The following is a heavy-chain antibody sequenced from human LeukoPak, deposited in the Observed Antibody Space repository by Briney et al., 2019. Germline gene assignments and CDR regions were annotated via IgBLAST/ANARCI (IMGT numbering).Heavy chain of an antibody. Sequence: SQTLSLTCTVSGGSISSGDYYWSWIRQPPGKGLEWIGYIYYSGSTCYNPSLKSRVTISVNTSKNQFSLKLSSVTAADAAVYYCARETPYGDYTYYFDYWGQGTLVTVSS. CDR1: GGSISSGDYY. CDR2: IYYSGST. CDR3: ARETPYGDYTYYFDY. V-gene: IGHV4-30-4*01. D-gene: IGHD4-17*01. J-gene: IGHJ4*02.